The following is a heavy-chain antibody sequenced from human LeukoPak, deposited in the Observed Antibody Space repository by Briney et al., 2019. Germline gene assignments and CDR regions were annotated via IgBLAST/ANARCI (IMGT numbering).Heavy chain of an antibody. CDR2: INHSGST. J-gene: IGHJ1*01. CDR3: VGHLPGGYFQH. Sequence: SETLSLTCAVYGGSFSGFYWSWIRQPPGKGLEWIGEINHSGSTNYNPSLKSRVTISVDTSRNEFSLKLSSVTDTDTAVYYCVGHLPGGYFQHWGQGTLLTVSS. V-gene: IGHV4-34*01. CDR1: GGSFSGFY. D-gene: IGHD3-10*01.